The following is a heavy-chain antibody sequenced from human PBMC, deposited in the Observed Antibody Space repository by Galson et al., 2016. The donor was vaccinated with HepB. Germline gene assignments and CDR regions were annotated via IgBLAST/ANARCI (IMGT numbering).Heavy chain of an antibody. CDR1: RFTFDDYA. CDR3: ARYYGSGSNLMDYYYYYGMDV. Sequence: SLRLSCAASRFTFDDYAMHWVRQAPGKGLEWVSGISWNSGSIGYADSVKGRFTISRDNAKNSLYLQMNSLRAEDTALYYCARYYGSGSNLMDYYYYYGMDVWGQGTTVTVSS. CDR2: ISWNSGSI. J-gene: IGHJ6*02. D-gene: IGHD3-10*01. V-gene: IGHV3-9*01.